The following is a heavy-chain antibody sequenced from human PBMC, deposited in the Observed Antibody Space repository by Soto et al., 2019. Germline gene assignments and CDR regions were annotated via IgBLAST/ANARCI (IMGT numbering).Heavy chain of an antibody. CDR3: ARDLTSYCSGGSCYPDS. D-gene: IGHD2-15*01. J-gene: IGHJ4*02. CDR2: IKSDGSST. CDR1: GFIFSTYW. Sequence: EVQLVESGGGLVQPGGSLRLSCTASGFIFSTYWMHWVRQAPGKGLVWVSRIKSDGSSTNYADSVKGRFTVSRDNAKNTLYLQMNSLRVEDTAIYYCARDLTSYCSGGSCYPDSWGQGTLVTVSS. V-gene: IGHV3-74*01.